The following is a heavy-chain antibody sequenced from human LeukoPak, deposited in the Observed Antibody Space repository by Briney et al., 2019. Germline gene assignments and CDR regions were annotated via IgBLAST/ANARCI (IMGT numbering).Heavy chain of an antibody. J-gene: IGHJ4*02. V-gene: IGHV1-18*01. CDR3: ARAYPTTTVVTEGDDY. CDR2: ISAYNGNT. Sequence: GASVKVSCKASGYTFTSYGISWVRQAPGQGLEWMGWISAYNGNTNYAQKLQGRVTMTTDTSTSTAYMELRSLGSDDTAVYYCARAYPTTTVVTEGDDYWGQGTLVTVSS. CDR1: GYTFTSYG. D-gene: IGHD4-23*01.